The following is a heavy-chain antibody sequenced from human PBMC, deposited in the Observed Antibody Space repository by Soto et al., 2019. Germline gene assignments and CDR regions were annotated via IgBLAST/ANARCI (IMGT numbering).Heavy chain of an antibody. J-gene: IGHJ5*02. CDR2: ILPIFGTG. D-gene: IGHD4-17*01. Sequence: QVQLVQSGAEVKKPGSSVKVSCKASGGTFSSYAISWVRQAPGQGLEWMGGILPIFGTGNYAQKFQGRVTITADESTRAAYMELPTLRSEDTAVYYCARAPPPTVTIWRLPQDNWFDPWGQGTLVTVSS. V-gene: IGHV1-69*12. CDR1: GGTFSSYA. CDR3: ARAPPPTVTIWRLPQDNWFDP.